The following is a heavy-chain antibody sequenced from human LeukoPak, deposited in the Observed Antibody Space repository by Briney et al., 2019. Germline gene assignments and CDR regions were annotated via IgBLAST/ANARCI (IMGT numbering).Heavy chain of an antibody. CDR3: TPYRDGNYPFDY. CDR2: ISSTSSTI. J-gene: IGHJ4*02. V-gene: IGHV3-48*02. Sequence: GESLRLSCAASGFTFSTYSMNWVRQAPGKGLEWVSYISSTSSTIYYAGSVKGRFTISRDSAKNSLNLQMSSLRDDDTAVYYCTPYRDGNYPFDYWGQGTLVTVST. CDR1: GFTFSTYS. D-gene: IGHD1-7*01.